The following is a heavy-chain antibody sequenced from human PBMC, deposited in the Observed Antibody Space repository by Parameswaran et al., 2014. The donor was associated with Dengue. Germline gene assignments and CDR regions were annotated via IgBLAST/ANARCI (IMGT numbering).Heavy chain of an antibody. V-gene: IGHV1-69*01. Sequence: WVRQAPGQGLEWMGGIIPIFGTANYAQKFQGRVTITADESTSTAYMELSSLRSEDTAVYYCARSSGWGSWFDPWGQGTLVTVSS. D-gene: IGHD6-19*01. CDR3: ARSSGWGSWFDP. J-gene: IGHJ5*02. CDR2: IIPIFGTA.